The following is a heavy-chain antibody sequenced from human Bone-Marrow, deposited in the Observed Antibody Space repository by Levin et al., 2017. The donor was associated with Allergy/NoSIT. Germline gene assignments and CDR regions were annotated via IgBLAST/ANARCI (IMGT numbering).Heavy chain of an antibody. D-gene: IGHD3-22*01. CDR2: ISTSGGST. J-gene: IGHJ4*02. CDR1: GFTFSSYA. V-gene: IGHV3-23*01. Sequence: GESLKISCAASGFTFSSYAMSWVRQAPGKGLEWVSAISTSGGSTNYADSVKGRFTISRDNSKNTLYLQMNSLRAEDTAVYYCAKEGYYESSGYFDYWGQGTLVTVSS. CDR3: AKEGYYESSGYFDY.